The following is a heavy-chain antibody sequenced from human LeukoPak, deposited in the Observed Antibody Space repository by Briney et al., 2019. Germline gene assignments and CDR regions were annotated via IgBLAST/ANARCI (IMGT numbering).Heavy chain of an antibody. CDR3: ARERIAGTYLDY. Sequence: PGGSLRLSCAASGFTFSSYSMNWVRQAPGKGLGWVSSISSSSSYIYYADSVKGRFTISRDNAKNSLYLQMNSLRAEDTAVYYCARERIAGTYLDYWGQGTLVTVSS. D-gene: IGHD6-13*01. J-gene: IGHJ4*02. CDR1: GFTFSSYS. CDR2: ISSSSSYI. V-gene: IGHV3-21*01.